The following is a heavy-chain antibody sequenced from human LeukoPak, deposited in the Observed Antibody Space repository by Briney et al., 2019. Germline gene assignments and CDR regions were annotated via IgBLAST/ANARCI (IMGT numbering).Heavy chain of an antibody. CDR3: ARDDCSTTTCQTH. V-gene: IGHV1-18*01. Sequence: ASVKVSCKASGYTFTHYGISWVQQAPGQGLEWMGWISGYNGNTNYAQKLQGRVSMTTDTSTSTAYMELRSLRSDDTAVYYCARDDCSTTTCQTHWGQGTLVTVPS. CDR2: ISGYNGNT. J-gene: IGHJ4*02. CDR1: GYTFTHYG. D-gene: IGHD2-2*01.